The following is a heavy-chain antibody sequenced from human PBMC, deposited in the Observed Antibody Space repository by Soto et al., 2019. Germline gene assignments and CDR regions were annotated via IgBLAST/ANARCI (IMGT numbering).Heavy chain of an antibody. J-gene: IGHJ6*02. V-gene: IGHV3-21*01. CDR2: ISSSSSYI. Sequence: PGGSLRLSCAASGFTFSSYSMNWVRQAPGKGLEWVSSISSSSSYIYYADSVKGRFTISRDNAKNSLYLQMNSLRVEDTAVYYCARDWGSGWHYGMDVWGQGTTVTVSS. CDR3: ARDWGSGWHYGMDV. CDR1: GFTFSSYS. D-gene: IGHD6-19*01.